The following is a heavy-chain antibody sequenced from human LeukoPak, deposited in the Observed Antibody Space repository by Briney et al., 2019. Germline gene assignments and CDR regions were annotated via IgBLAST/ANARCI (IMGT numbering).Heavy chain of an antibody. V-gene: IGHV4-38-2*02. CDR2: IYHSGLI. J-gene: IGHJ4*02. Sequence: SETLSLTCTVSGYYISSGYYWGWIRQPPGKGLEWIANIYHSGLIYYNPSLKSRITISIDTSKNQFSLNLSSVTAADTAVYYCARLITAFQAFDSWGQGTLVTVSS. CDR3: ARLITAFQAFDS. CDR1: GYYISSGYY. D-gene: IGHD3-16*01.